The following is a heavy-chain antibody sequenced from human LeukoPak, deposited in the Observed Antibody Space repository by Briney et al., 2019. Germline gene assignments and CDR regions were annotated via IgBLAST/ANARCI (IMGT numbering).Heavy chain of an antibody. CDR2: ISHSGST. CDR3: ASSPSRGAVAGTYDY. V-gene: IGHV4-34*01. J-gene: IGHJ4*02. CDR1: GGSLSGYY. D-gene: IGHD6-19*01. Sequence: SETLSLTCAVYGGSLSGYYWSWIRQPPGKGLEWIGEISHSGSTNYNPSLKSRVTISIDTSKNQFSLKLSSVTAADTAVYYCASSPSRGAVAGTYDYWGQGTLVTVSS.